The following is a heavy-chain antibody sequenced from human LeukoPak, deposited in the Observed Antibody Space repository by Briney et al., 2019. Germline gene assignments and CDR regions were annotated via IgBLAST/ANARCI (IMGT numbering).Heavy chain of an antibody. CDR1: GFTFSSYS. D-gene: IGHD6-13*01. CDR2: INSDSSIM. CDR3: ARRTAASGRVYYAMDV. Sequence: GGSLRLSCAASGFTFSSYSMNWVRQAPGKGLEWVSSINSDSSIMYYAESVKGRFTISRDNARNSLYLQMNSLRAEDTAVYYCARRTAASGRVYYAMDVWGQGTTVTVSS. J-gene: IGHJ6*02. V-gene: IGHV3-21*01.